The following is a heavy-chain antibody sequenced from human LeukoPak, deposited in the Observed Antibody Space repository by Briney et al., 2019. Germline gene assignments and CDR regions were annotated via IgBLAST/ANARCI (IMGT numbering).Heavy chain of an antibody. D-gene: IGHD1-26*01. CDR2: ISAYNGNT. CDR3: ARPGGGSLRDF. J-gene: IGHJ4*02. V-gene: IGHV1-18*01. Sequence: ASVQVSCEASGYTFTSYGISWVRQAPGQGLEWMGWISAYNGNTNYAQKLQGRVTMTTDTSTSTAYVELRSLRSDDTAVYYCARPGGGSLRDFWGQEPLVTVPS. CDR1: GYTFTSYG.